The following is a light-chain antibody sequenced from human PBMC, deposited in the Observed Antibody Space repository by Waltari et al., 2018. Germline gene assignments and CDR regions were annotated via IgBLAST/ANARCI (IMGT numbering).Light chain of an antibody. J-gene: IGLJ1*01. CDR3: DSKSSSSPHV. V-gene: IGLV2-14*03. CDR2: DVS. Sequence: QSALTQPASVPRSPGQSITVSSSGTSSYIGTYNYSSWYQQHPGKVPKLMIYDVSSRPSGVSNRFSGSKSGNTASLTISGLQAEDEADYYCDSKSSSSPHVFGTGTKVTVL. CDR1: SSYIGTYNY.